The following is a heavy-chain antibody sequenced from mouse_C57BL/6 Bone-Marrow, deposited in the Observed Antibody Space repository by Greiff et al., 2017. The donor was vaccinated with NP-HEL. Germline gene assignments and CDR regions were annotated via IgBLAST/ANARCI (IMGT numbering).Heavy chain of an antibody. CDR3: TRWIFTTVHAMDY. V-gene: IGHV1-15*01. CDR1: GYTFTDYE. Sequence: VQGVESGAELVRPGASVTLSCKASGYTFTDYEMHWVKQTPVHGLEWIGAIDPETGGTAYNQKFKGKAILTADKSSSTAYMELRSLTSEDSAVYYCTRWIFTTVHAMDYWGQGTSVTVSS. J-gene: IGHJ4*01. D-gene: IGHD1-1*01. CDR2: IDPETGGT.